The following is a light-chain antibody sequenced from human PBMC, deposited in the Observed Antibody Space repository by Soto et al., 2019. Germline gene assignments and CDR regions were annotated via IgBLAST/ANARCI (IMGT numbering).Light chain of an antibody. CDR3: MQLLQTPWT. J-gene: IGKJ1*01. CDR1: QSLLQRDGNNH. Sequence: DIVLTQSPLSLPVTPGEPASISCRSSQSLLQRDGNNHLDWYLQKPGQSPQLLISLASNRASGVPERFSGGGTGTDFTLQISRVEAEDVGIYYCMQLLQTPWTFGQGTKVDIK. CDR2: LAS. V-gene: IGKV2-28*01.